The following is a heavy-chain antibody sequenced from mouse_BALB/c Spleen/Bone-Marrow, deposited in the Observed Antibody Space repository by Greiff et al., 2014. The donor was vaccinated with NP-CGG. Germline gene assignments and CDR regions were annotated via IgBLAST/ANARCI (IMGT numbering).Heavy chain of an antibody. CDR2: IRTKADDHAT. J-gene: IGHJ2*01. V-gene: IGHV6-6*01. CDR3: TPHPFDY. Sequence: EVHLEESGGGLVQPGGSMKLSCAASGFTFSDTWLDWVRQSPEKGPEWVAEIRTKADDHATYYAESVKGRFTISRDDSISSVYLQMNSLRAEDTGIYYCTPHPFDYWGQGTTLTVSS. CDR1: GFTFSDTW.